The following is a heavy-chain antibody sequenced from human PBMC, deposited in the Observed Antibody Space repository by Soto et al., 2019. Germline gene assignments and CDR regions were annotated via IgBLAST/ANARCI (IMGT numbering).Heavy chain of an antibody. CDR3: ARAGGYSYGNFFDY. CDR1: GGSVSSGSYY. D-gene: IGHD5-18*01. CDR2: VYYSGST. J-gene: IGHJ4*02. V-gene: IGHV4-61*01. Sequence: PSETLSLTCTVSGGSVSSGSYYWSWIRQPPGRGLERIGYVYYSGSTNYNPSLKSRVTISVDTSKNQFSLKLSSVTAADTAVYYCARAGGYSYGNFFDYWGQGTLVTVSS.